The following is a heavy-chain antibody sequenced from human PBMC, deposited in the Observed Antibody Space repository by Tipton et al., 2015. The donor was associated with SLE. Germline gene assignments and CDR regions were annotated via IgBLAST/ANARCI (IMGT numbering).Heavy chain of an antibody. J-gene: IGHJ2*01. D-gene: IGHD3-3*01. Sequence: TLSLTCTLANDSINGQFLSWVRQAPGKGLEWIAYISYSGAINYNPSLMSRVTLSADTSNKHFSLKLDSVTAADTAVYYCARRLGGPYFYFDVWGPGSLVTVSS. V-gene: IGHV4-59*11. CDR1: NDSINGQF. CDR3: ARRLGGPYFYFDV. CDR2: ISYSGAI.